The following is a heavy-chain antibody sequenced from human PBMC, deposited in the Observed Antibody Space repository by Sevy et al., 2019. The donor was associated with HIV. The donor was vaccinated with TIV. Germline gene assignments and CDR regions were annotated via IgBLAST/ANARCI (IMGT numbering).Heavy chain of an antibody. V-gene: IGHV3-23*01. Sequence: GGSLRLACAASGFTSSSYAMSWVRQPPGRGLEWVSTLSDSGVSTNYADSVKGRFTISRDNSKNILYLQMNSLRAEDTAVYYCARDRATSATGTLFDYWVQGTLVTVSS. CDR1: GFTSSSYA. CDR2: LSDSGVST. D-gene: IGHD3-9*01. CDR3: ARDRATSATGTLFDY. J-gene: IGHJ4*02.